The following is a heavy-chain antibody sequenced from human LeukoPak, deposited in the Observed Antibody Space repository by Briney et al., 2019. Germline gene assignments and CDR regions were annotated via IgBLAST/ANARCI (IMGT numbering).Heavy chain of an antibody. V-gene: IGHV4-34*01. Sequence: SETLSLTCAVYGGSFSGYYWSWIRQPPGKGLEWIGEINHSGSTNYNPSLKSRVTISVDTSKNQFSLKLISVTAADTAVYYCASRKLGNDYWGQGTLVTVSS. CDR2: INHSGST. D-gene: IGHD7-27*01. CDR1: GGSFSGYY. CDR3: ASRKLGNDY. J-gene: IGHJ4*02.